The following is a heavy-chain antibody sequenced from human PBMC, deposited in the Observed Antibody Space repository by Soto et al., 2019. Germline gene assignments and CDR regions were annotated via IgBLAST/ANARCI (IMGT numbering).Heavy chain of an antibody. CDR3: ARDGDYYGMDV. CDR2: TTSQSYGGTT. Sequence: EVQLVESGGGVVESGRSLRLSCTFSGFTASDHALTWVRQAPGKGLEWVAVTTSQSYGGTTEYGASVKGRFSISRDDSKNIAYLQMNSLQTAATAIYYCARDGDYYGMDVWGQGTTVTVSS. CDR1: GFTASDHA. J-gene: IGHJ6*02. V-gene: IGHV3-49*04. D-gene: IGHD3-3*01.